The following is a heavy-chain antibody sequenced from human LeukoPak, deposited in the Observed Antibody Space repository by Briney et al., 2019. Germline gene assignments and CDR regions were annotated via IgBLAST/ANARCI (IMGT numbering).Heavy chain of an antibody. V-gene: IGHV3-11*05. D-gene: IGHD3-3*01. J-gene: IGHJ4*02. Sequence: GGSLRLSCAASGFTFSDYYMSWIRQAPGXGLEWVSYISSSSSYTNYADSVKGRFTISRDNAKNTLYLQMNSLRAEDTAVYYCAKDLDDFWSGYYPVVAGFDYWGQGTLVTVSS. CDR1: GFTFSDYY. CDR3: AKDLDDFWSGYYPVVAGFDY. CDR2: ISSSSSYT.